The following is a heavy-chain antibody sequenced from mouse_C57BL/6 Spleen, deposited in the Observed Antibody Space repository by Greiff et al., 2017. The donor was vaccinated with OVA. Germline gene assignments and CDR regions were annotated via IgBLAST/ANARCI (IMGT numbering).Heavy chain of an antibody. J-gene: IGHJ3*01. CDR3: ARGGYYDHGGFAY. D-gene: IGHD2-4*01. Sequence: QVQLKESDAELVKPGASVKISCKVSGYTFTDHTIHWMKQRPEQGLEWIGYIYPRDGSTKYNEKFKGKATLTADKSSSTAYMQLNSLTSEDSAIYYCARGGYYDHGGFAYWGQGTLVTVSA. V-gene: IGHV1-78*01. CDR2: IYPRDGST. CDR1: GYTFTDHT.